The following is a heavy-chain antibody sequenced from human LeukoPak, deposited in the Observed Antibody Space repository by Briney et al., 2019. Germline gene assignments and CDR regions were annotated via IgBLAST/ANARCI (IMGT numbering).Heavy chain of an antibody. CDR1: GGSTSSYY. CDR2: LYNSGST. Sequence: PSETLSLTCTVSGGSTSSYYWNWRRQPPGKGLEWIGYLYNSGSTNYNPSLKSRLTISLDMSKNQLSLKLTSVTAADTAVYYCARGVTSPLDAFDIWGQGTTVTVSS. V-gene: IGHV4-59*01. CDR3: ARGVTSPLDAFDI. J-gene: IGHJ3*02. D-gene: IGHD1-26*01.